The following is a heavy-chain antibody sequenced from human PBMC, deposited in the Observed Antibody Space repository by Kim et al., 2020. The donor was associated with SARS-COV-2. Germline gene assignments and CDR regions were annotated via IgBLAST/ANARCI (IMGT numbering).Heavy chain of an antibody. D-gene: IGHD3-22*01. V-gene: IGHV1-46*01. J-gene: IGHJ3*02. CDR3: ARDLGYDSSGYYYRDAFDI. CDR2: INPSGGST. Sequence: ASVKVSCKASGYTFTSYYMHWVRQAPGQGLEWMGIINPSGGSTSYAQKFQGRVTMTRDTSTSTAYMELSSLRSEDTAVYYCARDLGYDSSGYYYRDAFDIWAKGQWSPSL. CDR1: GYTFTSYY.